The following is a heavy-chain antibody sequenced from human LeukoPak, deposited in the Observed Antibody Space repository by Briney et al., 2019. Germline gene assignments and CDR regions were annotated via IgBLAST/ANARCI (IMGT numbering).Heavy chain of an antibody. CDR2: IIPIFGTA. D-gene: IGHD5-18*01. V-gene: IGHV1-69*13. CDR3: ARDWRGYSYGYMPDV. CDR1: GGTFSSYA. J-gene: IGHJ6*02. Sequence: SVKVSCKASGGTFSSYAISWVRKAPGQGLEWMGGIIPIFGTANYAQKFQGRVTITADESTSTAYMELSSLRSEDTAVYYCARDWRGYSYGYMPDVWGQGTTVTVSS.